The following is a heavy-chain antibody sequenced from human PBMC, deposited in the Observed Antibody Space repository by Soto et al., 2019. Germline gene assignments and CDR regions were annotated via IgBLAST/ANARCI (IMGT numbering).Heavy chain of an antibody. CDR2: ISGYNGNT. Sequence: QVQLVQSGAEVKKPGASVKVSCKASGYTFFNYGISWVRQAPGQGLEWMGWISGYNGNTNYAQKFQARVTMTTDTSTRTDYMELRSLRSDDTALYYCARKSSTSSWFDPWGQGTLVTVSS. D-gene: IGHD2-2*01. CDR1: GYTFFNYG. J-gene: IGHJ5*02. CDR3: ARKSSTSSWFDP. V-gene: IGHV1-18*01.